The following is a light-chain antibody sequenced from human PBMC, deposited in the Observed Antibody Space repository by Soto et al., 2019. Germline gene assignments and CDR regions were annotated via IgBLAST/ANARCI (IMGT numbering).Light chain of an antibody. CDR2: RAS. V-gene: IGKV3-15*01. Sequence: EIVMTQSPATLSVSPGESATLSCRASQSIYSNVAWYQHRPGQAPRLLIYRASTRATGIPARFSGSGSGTEFTLTISSLQSEDFTVYSCLQYHNLWAFGQGTKVEIK. CDR1: QSIYSN. J-gene: IGKJ1*01. CDR3: LQYHNLWA.